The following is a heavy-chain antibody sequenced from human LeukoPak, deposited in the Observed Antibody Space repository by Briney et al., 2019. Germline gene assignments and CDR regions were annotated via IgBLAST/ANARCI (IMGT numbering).Heavy chain of an antibody. CDR3: TTDTWYSAGH. CDR2: INHNGNVN. V-gene: IGHV3-7*03. Sequence: GGSLRLSCAASGFTFSSYWMNWARQAPGKGLEWVASINHNGNVNYYVDSVKGRFTISRDNAKNSLYLQMNSLRAEDTAIYYCTTDTWYSAGHWGQGTLVTVSS. CDR1: GFTFSSYW. D-gene: IGHD2-15*01. J-gene: IGHJ4*02.